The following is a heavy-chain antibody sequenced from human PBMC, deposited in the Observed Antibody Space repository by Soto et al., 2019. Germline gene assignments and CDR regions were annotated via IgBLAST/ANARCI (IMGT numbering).Heavy chain of an antibody. V-gene: IGHV4-39*07. CDR2: INHSGST. J-gene: IGHJ4*02. CDR3: ARNLGYYDSSGY. D-gene: IGHD3-22*01. Sequence: ASETLSLTCTVSGGSISSISYYWGWTRQPPGKGLEWIGEINHSGSTNYNPSLKSRVTISVDTSKNQFSLKLSSVTAADAAVYYCARNLGYYDSSGYWGQGTLVTVS. CDR1: GGSISSISYY.